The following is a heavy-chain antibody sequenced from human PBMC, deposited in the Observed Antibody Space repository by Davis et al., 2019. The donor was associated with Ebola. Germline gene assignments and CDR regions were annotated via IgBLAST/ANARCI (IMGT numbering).Heavy chain of an antibody. V-gene: IGHV3-33*06. CDR1: GFTFSSYG. CDR2: IWYDGSNK. D-gene: IGHD6-13*01. CDR3: AKDSAAAGINWFDP. Sequence: PGGSLRLSCAASGFTFSSYGMHWVRQAPGKGLEWVAVIWYDGSNKYYADSVKGRFTISRDNSKNTLYLQMNSLRAEDTAVYYCAKDSAAAGINWFDPWGQGTLVTVSS. J-gene: IGHJ5*02.